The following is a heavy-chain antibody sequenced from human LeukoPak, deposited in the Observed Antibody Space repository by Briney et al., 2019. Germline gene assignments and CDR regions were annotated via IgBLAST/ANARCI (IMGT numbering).Heavy chain of an antibody. CDR3: ARAYHYESSAYYYFDY. V-gene: IGHV3-53*01. Sequence: GGSLRLSCAASGFTVSSNYMSWVRQAPGRGLEWVSVIYSDGNTYYADSVKGRFTISRDNSKNTLYLQMSSLRAEDTAVYYCARAYHYESSAYYYFDYWGQGTLVTVSS. CDR2: IYSDGNT. CDR1: GFTVSSNY. J-gene: IGHJ4*02. D-gene: IGHD3-22*01.